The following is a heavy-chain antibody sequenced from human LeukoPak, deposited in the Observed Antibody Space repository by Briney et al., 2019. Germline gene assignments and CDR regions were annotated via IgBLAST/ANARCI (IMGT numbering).Heavy chain of an antibody. Sequence: SETLSLTCTVSGGSISSYYWSWIRQPPGKGLEWIGYIYYSGRTNYNPSLKSRVTISVDTSKNQFSLKLGSVTAADTAVYYCASSSGGSWYYYMDVWGKGTTVTVSS. CDR2: IYYSGRT. CDR3: ASSSGGSWYYYMDV. D-gene: IGHD2-15*01. J-gene: IGHJ6*03. V-gene: IGHV4-59*01. CDR1: GGSISSYY.